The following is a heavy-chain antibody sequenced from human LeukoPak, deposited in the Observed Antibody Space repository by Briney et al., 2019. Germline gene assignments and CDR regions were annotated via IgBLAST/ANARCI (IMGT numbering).Heavy chain of an antibody. Sequence: SETLSLTCAVYGGSFSGYYWTWIRRPPGKGLEWIGEINDSGSSKYNPSLKSRFIMSVDTSKNQFSLKLSSVTAADTAVYYCARRIAVAVGYYYYYMDVWGKGTTVTISS. J-gene: IGHJ6*03. V-gene: IGHV4-34*01. D-gene: IGHD6-19*01. CDR2: INDSGSS. CDR1: GGSFSGYY. CDR3: ARRIAVAVGYYYYYMDV.